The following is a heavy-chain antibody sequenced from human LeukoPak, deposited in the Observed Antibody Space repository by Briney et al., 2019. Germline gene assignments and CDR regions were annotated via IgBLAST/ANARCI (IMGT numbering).Heavy chain of an antibody. V-gene: IGHV1-8*01. CDR2: MNPNSGNT. D-gene: IGHD3-10*01. CDR3: ARGRFNYYGSGSSLFPNY. Sequence: GSSVKVSCKASGYTFTSYDINWVRQATGQGLEWMGWMNPNSGNTGYAQKFQGRVTMTRNTSISTAYMELSSLRSEDTAVYYCARGRFNYYGSGSSLFPNYWGQGTLVTVSS. CDR1: GYTFTSYD. J-gene: IGHJ4*02.